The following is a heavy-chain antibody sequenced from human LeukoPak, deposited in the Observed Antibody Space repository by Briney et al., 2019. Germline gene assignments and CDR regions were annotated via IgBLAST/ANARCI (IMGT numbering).Heavy chain of an antibody. Sequence: GGSLRLSCAASGFTFSSYAMHWVRQAPGKGLEWVANIKQDGSEEYYVDSVKGRVTISRDNAKNSLYLQMNSLRAEDTAVYYCARGRLLLDYWGQGTLVTVSS. CDR2: IKQDGSEE. V-gene: IGHV3-7*03. J-gene: IGHJ4*02. D-gene: IGHD2-15*01. CDR3: ARGRLLLDY. CDR1: GFTFSSYA.